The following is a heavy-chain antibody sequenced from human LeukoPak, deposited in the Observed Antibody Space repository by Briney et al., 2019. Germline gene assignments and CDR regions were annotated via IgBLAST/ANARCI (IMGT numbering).Heavy chain of an antibody. J-gene: IGHJ4*02. CDR3: ARTKLGMGVDY. CDR2: VYHSGST. D-gene: IGHD7-27*01. CDR1: GYSISSGYY. Sequence: SETLSLTCTVSGYSISSGYYWGWIRQPPGKGLEWVGSVYHSGSTYYNPSLKSRVTISVDTSKNQFSLKLSSVTAADTAVYYCARTKLGMGVDYWGQGTLVTVSS. V-gene: IGHV4-38-2*02.